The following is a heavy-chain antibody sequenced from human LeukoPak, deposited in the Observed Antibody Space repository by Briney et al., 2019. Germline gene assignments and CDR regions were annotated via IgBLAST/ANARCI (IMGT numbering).Heavy chain of an antibody. CDR3: AINIAAAGTFDY. J-gene: IGHJ4*02. D-gene: IGHD6-13*01. CDR2: ISSSGSTI. V-gene: IGHV3-11*01. CDR1: GFTFSGYY. Sequence: GGSLRLSCAASGFTFSGYYMSWIRQAPGKGLEWVSYISSSGSTIYYADSVKGRFTISRDNAKNSLYLQMNSLRAEDTAVYYCAINIAAAGTFDYWGQGTLVTVSS.